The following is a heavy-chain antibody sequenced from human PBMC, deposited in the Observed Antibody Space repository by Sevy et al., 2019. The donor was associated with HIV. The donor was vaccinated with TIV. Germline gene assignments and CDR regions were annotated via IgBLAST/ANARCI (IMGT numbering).Heavy chain of an antibody. D-gene: IGHD4-17*01. CDR3: ARNVGDYVFRYFDL. CDR1: GGSISRGQFY. Sequence: SETLSLTCTVSGGSISRGQFYWAWLRQPAGKGLEWIGRVHNTGSATYNPSLRNRVVMSVDTSKNQFSLTLSSVTAADTAVYYCARNVGDYVFRYFDLWGRGALVTVSS. J-gene: IGHJ2*01. V-gene: IGHV4-61*02. CDR2: VHNTGSA.